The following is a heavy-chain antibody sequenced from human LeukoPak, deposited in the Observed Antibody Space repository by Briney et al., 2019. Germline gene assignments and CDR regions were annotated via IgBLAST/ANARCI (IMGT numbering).Heavy chain of an antibody. D-gene: IGHD2-15*01. V-gene: IGHV1-18*01. CDR3: GGGPKAGGPHHDMDV. CDR2: IGAYSGDT. Sequence: ASVKVSCNAFGGTFTRYGISWVRQAPGQGLEWMGWIGAYSGDTNYAQKCQGRASMTTDTSTSTAHMELRSLSSDDTAVYYCGGGPKAGGPHHDMDVWGRGTTVTVSS. CDR1: GGTFTRYG. J-gene: IGHJ6*02.